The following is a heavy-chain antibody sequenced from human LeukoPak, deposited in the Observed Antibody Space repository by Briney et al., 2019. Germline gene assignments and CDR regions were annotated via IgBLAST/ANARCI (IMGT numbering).Heavy chain of an antibody. V-gene: IGHV2-5*02. J-gene: IGHJ2*01. CDR1: GFSLRTSGVG. D-gene: IGHD6-13*01. Sequence: SGPTLVNPTQTLTLTCTLSGFSLRTSGVGVGWIRQPPGKALEWLGLIYWDDDKRYSPSLKSRLTITKDTSKNQVVLTMTNMDPVDTATYYCAHKFRELGYFDLWGRGTLVTVSS. CDR3: AHKFRELGYFDL. CDR2: IYWDDDK.